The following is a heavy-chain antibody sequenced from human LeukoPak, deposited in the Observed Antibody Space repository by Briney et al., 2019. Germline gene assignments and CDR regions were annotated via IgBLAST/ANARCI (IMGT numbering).Heavy chain of an antibody. V-gene: IGHV1-2*02. D-gene: IGHD2/OR15-2a*01. CDR3: ARDRGVLAASDFDY. CDR2: MNPNSGGT. J-gene: IGHJ4*02. Sequence: ASVKVSCKASGYTFTGYYLHWVRQAPGQGLEWMGWMNPNSGGTNYAQKFQGRVTMTRDTSISTAYMELSRLRSDDTAVYYCARDRGVLAASDFDYWGQGTLVTVSS. CDR1: GYTFTGYY.